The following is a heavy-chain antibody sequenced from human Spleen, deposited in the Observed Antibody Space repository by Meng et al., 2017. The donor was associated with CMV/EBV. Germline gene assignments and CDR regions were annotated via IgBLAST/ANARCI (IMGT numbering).Heavy chain of an antibody. D-gene: IGHD2-2*02. CDR1: GGSFSGFY. Sequence: SETLSLTCAVYGGSFSGFYWSWIRQPPGKGLEWIGEINHSGSTNYNPSLESRVTISVDTSKNQFSLKLSSVTAADTAMYYCARVDTFMGAFDYWGQGTLVTVS. J-gene: IGHJ4*02. CDR2: INHSGST. V-gene: IGHV4-34*01. CDR3: ARVDTFMGAFDY.